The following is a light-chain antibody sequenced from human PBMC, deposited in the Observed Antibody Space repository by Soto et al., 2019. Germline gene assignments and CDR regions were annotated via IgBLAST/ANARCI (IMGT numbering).Light chain of an antibody. CDR2: GAS. J-gene: IGKJ1*01. CDR3: QQYGSSGT. Sequence: EIVLPQSPGALSLSPGERSTLSCSASQMVSNNYLAWYQQKPGQAPRRLIYGASNRATGIPDRFSGSGSGTDFTLTISRLEPEDFAVYYCQQYGSSGTFGQGTKVDIK. V-gene: IGKV3-20*01. CDR1: QMVSNNY.